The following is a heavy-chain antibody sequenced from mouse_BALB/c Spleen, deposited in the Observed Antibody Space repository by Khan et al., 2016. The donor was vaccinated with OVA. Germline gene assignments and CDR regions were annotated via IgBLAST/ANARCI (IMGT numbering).Heavy chain of an antibody. CDR3: ARRTTDDAMDY. J-gene: IGHJ4*01. Sequence: QVQLKQSGAELARPGASVKMSCQASGYTFTSNTMHWVKQRPGQGLEWIGYINPRTSYTNYNQKFKDKATLTADKSSSTAYMQLSSLTSEDSAVYYCARRTTDDAMDYWGQGTSVTVSA. D-gene: IGHD2-14*01. CDR1: GYTFTSNT. V-gene: IGHV1-4*01. CDR2: INPRTSYT.